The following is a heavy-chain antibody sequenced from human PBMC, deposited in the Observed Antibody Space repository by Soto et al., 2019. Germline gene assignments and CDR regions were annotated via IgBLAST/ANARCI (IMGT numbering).Heavy chain of an antibody. J-gene: IGHJ5*02. V-gene: IGHV3-7*01. D-gene: IGHD2-21*01. CDR3: ASARHIGP. CDR2: IKQDGSES. Sequence: GGALRLSCATSGFTFSHYWMSWVRQAPGKGLEWVANIKQDGSESNYADSVKGRFTISRDNAENSLYLQMTSLRAEDTAVYYCASARHIGPWGQGTLVTVSS. CDR1: GFTFSHYW.